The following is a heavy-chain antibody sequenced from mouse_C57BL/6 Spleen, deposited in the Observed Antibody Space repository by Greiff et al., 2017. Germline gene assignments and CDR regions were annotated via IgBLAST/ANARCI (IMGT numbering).Heavy chain of an antibody. J-gene: IGHJ1*03. V-gene: IGHV1-53*01. CDR1: GYTFTSYW. CDR2: INPSNGGT. CDR3: AREMLYYGSYWCHFDV. Sequence: QVQLQQPGTELVKPGASVKLSCKASGYTFTSYWMHWVKQRPGQGLEWIGNINPSNGGTNYNEKFKSKATLTVDKSSSPAYMQLSSLTSEDSAVYYCAREMLYYGSYWCHFDVWGTGTTVTVSS. D-gene: IGHD2-1*01.